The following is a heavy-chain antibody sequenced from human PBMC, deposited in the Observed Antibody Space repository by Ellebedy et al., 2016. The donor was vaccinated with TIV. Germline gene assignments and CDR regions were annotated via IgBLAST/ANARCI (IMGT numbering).Heavy chain of an antibody. CDR3: ARGRSISMVRGGWFDP. V-gene: IGHV4-34*01. J-gene: IGHJ5*02. D-gene: IGHD3-10*01. CDR1: GGSFSGYY. Sequence: MPSETLSLTCAVYGGSFSGYYWSWIRQPPGKGLEWIGEINHSGNTNYNPSLKGRVTISADTSKNQFSLKLSSVTAADTAVYYCARGRSISMVRGGWFDPWGQGTLVTVSS. CDR2: INHSGNT.